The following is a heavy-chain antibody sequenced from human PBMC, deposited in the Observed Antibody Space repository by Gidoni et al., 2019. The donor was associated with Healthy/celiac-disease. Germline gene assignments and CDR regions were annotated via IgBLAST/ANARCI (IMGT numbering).Heavy chain of an antibody. Sequence: QITLKESGPTLVKPTQTLSLTCTFSWFSLSTSGVGVGWIRQHPGKALEWLAHIYWDDDKHYSPSLKTRLTITKDTSKNQVVFIMTNMDPVDTATYYCAHRLPEDAFDIWGQGTMVTVSS. CDR1: WFSLSTSGVG. CDR2: IYWDDDK. V-gene: IGHV2-5*02. CDR3: AHRLPEDAFDI. J-gene: IGHJ3*02.